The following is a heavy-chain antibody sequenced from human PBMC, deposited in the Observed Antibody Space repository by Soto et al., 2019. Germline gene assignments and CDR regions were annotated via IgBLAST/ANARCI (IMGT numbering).Heavy chain of an antibody. V-gene: IGHV3-23*01. CDR2: ISATSSHT. Sequence: GGSLRLSCAASGFTFSNYAMSWVRQAPGKGLEWVSAISATSSHTYYPDSVKGRFTISRDNSKSTLYLQMNSLRAEDTAVYYCAKSTYSTGWRYYFDYWGQGTLVTVSS. D-gene: IGHD6-19*01. CDR3: AKSTYSTGWRYYFDY. J-gene: IGHJ4*02. CDR1: GFTFSNYA.